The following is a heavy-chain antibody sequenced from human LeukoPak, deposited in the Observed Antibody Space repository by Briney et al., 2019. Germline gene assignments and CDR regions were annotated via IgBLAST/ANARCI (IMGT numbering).Heavy chain of an antibody. J-gene: IGHJ4*02. CDR2: ISYDGSNK. V-gene: IGHV3-30-3*01. CDR1: GFTFSSYA. D-gene: IGHD2-21*02. CDR3: ARTSQAYCGGDCSHYFDY. Sequence: PGRSLRLSCAASGFTFSSYAMHWVRQAPGKGLEWVAVISYDGSNKYYADSVKGRFTISRDNSKNTLYLQMNSLRAEDTAVYYCARTSQAYCGGDCSHYFDYWGQGTLVTVSS.